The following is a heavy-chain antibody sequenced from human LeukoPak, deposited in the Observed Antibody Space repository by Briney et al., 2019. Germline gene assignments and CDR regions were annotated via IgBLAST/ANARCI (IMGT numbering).Heavy chain of an antibody. CDR1: GFTFSSYS. CDR3: ARGGAWGYCSAGSCSLDP. Sequence: GGSLRLSCAASGFTFSSYSMNWVRQAPGKGLEWVSSISSSSSYIYYADSVKGRFTISRDDATQSLSLQMNSLRAEDTAVYYCARGGAWGYCSAGSCSLDPWGQGVLVAVSS. V-gene: IGHV3-21*01. J-gene: IGHJ5*02. CDR2: ISSSSSYI. D-gene: IGHD2-15*01.